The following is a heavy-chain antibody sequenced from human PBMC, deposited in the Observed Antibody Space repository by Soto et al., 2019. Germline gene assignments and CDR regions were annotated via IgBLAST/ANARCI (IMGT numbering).Heavy chain of an antibody. J-gene: IGHJ6*03. CDR3: ARERGYSNYSHYYYYYMDV. D-gene: IGHD4-4*01. CDR2: IKQDGSEK. V-gene: IGHV3-7*01. CDR1: GFTFSSYW. Sequence: PGGSLRLSCAASGFTFSSYWMSWVRQAPGKGLEWVANIKQDGSEKYYVDSVKGRFTISRDNAKNSLYLQMNSLRAEDTAVYYCARERGYSNYSHYYYYYMDVWGKGTTVTVSS.